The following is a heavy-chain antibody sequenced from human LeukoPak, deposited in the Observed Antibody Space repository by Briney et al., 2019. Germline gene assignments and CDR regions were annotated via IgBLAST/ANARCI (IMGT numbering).Heavy chain of an antibody. CDR1: GFTVSSNY. D-gene: IGHD3-10*01. CDR3: ARVSGSGTYFDY. CDR2: IYSGGTT. J-gene: IGHJ4*02. V-gene: IGHV3-66*01. Sequence: HPGGSLRLSCAVSGFTVSSNYMSWVRQAPGKGLEWVSVIYSGGTTYYADSVKDRFTISRDNSKHVLYLQMNSLRAEGTAVYYCARVSGSGTYFDYWGQGTLVTVSS.